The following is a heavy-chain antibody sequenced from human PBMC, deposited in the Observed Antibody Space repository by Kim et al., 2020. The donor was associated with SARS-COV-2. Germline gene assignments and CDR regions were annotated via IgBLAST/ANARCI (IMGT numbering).Heavy chain of an antibody. CDR2: INHSGST. D-gene: IGHD5-18*01. J-gene: IGHJ6*01. CDR3: ARFATTAMVTFDYYYYGM. Sequence: SETLSLTCAVYGGSFSGYYWSWIRQPPGKGLEWIGEINHSGSTNYNPSLKSRVTISVDTSKNQFSLKLSSVTAADTAVYYCARFATTAMVTFDYYYYGM. V-gene: IGHV4-34*01. CDR1: GGSFSGYY.